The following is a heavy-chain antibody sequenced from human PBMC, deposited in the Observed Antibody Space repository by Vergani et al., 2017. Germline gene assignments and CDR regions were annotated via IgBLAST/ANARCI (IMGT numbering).Heavy chain of an antibody. J-gene: IGHJ4*02. V-gene: IGHV3-43*01. CDR1: GFTFDDYT. D-gene: IGHD2-2*01. CDR3: AKDMGYCSSTSCSHFDY. CDR2: ISWAGGST. Sequence: EVQLVESGGVVVQPGGSLRLSCAASGFTFDDYTMHWVRQAPGKGLEWVSLISWAGGSTYYADSVKGRFTISRDNSKNSLYLQMNSLRTEDTALYYCAKDMGYCSSTSCSHFDYWGQGTLVTVSS.